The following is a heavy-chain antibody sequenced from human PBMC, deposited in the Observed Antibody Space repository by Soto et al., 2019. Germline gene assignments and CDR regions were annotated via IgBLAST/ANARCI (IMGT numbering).Heavy chain of an antibody. V-gene: IGHV3-74*01. CDR3: ARERALTVNTVKGMDV. J-gene: IGHJ6*02. CDR2: INSDGSST. Sequence: PGGSLRLSCAASRISSSFYWMYWVRQAPGKGLAWVSGINSDGSSTNYADSVKGRFIISRDNTKNTVYLQMNSLRAEDTAVYYCARERALTVNTVKGMDVWGQGTTVTVSS. D-gene: IGHD4-4*01. CDR1: RISSSFYW.